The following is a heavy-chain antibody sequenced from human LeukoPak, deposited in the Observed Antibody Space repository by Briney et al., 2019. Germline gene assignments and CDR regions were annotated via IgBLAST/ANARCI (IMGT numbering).Heavy chain of an antibody. CDR3: ARNNGMDV. CDR1: GFTFSSYA. CDR2: ISGSGGST. J-gene: IGHJ6*02. Sequence: GGSLRLSCAASGFTFSSYAMSWVRQAPGKGLEWVSAISGSGGSTYYADSVKGRFTISKDNAKNSLYLQMNSLRAEDTALYHCARNNGMDVWGQGTTVIVSS. V-gene: IGHV3-23*01.